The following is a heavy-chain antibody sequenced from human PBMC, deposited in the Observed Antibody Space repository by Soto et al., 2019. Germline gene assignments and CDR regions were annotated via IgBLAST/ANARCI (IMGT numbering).Heavy chain of an antibody. CDR3: ARSASSDIVVVPATYYYYGMDV. CDR1: GGTFSSYT. D-gene: IGHD2-2*01. V-gene: IGHV1-69*08. CDR2: IIPILGTA. Sequence: ASVKVSCKASGGTFSSYTISWVRQAPGQGLEWMGRIIPILGTANYAQKFQGRVTITADESTSTAYMELSSLRSEDTAVYYCARSASSDIVVVPATYYYYGMDVWGQGTTVTVSS. J-gene: IGHJ6*02.